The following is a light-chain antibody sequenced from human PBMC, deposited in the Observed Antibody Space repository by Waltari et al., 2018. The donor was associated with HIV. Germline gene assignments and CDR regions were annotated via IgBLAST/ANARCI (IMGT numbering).Light chain of an antibody. J-gene: IGLJ2*01. Sequence: QSLLTQPPSVSAAPGPPVTISCSGNTSNIGKNFVSWYRHAPGAAPKLLIFENDHRAAGIPDRFSASTFGASASLTITALQGDDEADYYCQTWDSGLNAIVFGDGTKLTVL. V-gene: IGLV1-51*01. CDR2: END. CDR3: QTWDSGLNAIV. CDR1: TSNIGKNF.